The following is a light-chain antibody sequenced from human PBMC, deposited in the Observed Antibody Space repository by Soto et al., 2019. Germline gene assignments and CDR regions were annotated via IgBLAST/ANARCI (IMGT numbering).Light chain of an antibody. Sequence: QSALTQPPSASGSPGQSVNISCTGTSSDVGGYNYVSWYQQHPGKAPKLMIYAVSKRPQGVPDRFSGSKSGNTASLTVSGLQAEDEADYYCSSYAGSNNFVFGTGTKLTVL. V-gene: IGLV2-8*01. J-gene: IGLJ1*01. CDR3: SSYAGSNNFV. CDR1: SSDVGGYNY. CDR2: AVS.